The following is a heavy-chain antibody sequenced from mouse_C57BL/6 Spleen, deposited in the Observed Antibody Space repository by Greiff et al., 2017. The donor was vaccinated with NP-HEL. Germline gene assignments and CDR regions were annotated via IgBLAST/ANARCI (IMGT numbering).Heavy chain of an antibody. Sequence: VQLQESGPELVKPGASVKISCKASGYAFSSSWMNWVKQRPGKGLEWIGRIYPGDGDTNYNGKFKGKATLTADKSSSTAYMQLSSLTSEDSAVYFCAEGLRDYWGQGTTLTVSS. CDR3: AEGLRDY. CDR2: IYPGDGDT. V-gene: IGHV1-82*01. CDR1: GYAFSSSW. J-gene: IGHJ2*01. D-gene: IGHD2-4*01.